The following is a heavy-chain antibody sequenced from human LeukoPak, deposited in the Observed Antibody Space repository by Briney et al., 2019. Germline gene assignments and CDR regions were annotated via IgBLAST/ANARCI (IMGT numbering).Heavy chain of an antibody. D-gene: IGHD3-10*01. CDR1: GGSISSDY. CDR3: ARLVPPSMRFGEIYALDI. Sequence: PSETLSLTCTVSGGSISSDYWSWIRQPPGKGLEWIGYIYYSGSTNYNPSLKSRVTISVDTSKNQFSLRLSSVTAADTAVYYCARLVPPSMRFGEIYALDIWGQGTMVTVSS. V-gene: IGHV4-59*08. J-gene: IGHJ3*02. CDR2: IYYSGST.